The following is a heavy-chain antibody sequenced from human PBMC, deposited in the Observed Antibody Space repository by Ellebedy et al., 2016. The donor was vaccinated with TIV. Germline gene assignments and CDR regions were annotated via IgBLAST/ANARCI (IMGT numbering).Heavy chain of an antibody. J-gene: IGHJ5*02. D-gene: IGHD2-2*02. V-gene: IGHV1-18*01. CDR2: SNPYSGNT. CDR3: ARDRYIKRIAWFDP. Sequence: AASVKVSCKASGYTFTNYPISWVRQAPGQGLEWMGWSNPYSGNTKYVQQLQGRVTMTTDTSTSTAYMELRSLRSDDTAVYYCARDRYIKRIAWFDPWGQGTLVTVSS. CDR1: GYTFTNYP.